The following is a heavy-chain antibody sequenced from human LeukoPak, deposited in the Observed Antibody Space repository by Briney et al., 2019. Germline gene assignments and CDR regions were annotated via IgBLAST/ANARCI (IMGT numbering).Heavy chain of an antibody. D-gene: IGHD4-17*01. J-gene: IGHJ4*02. V-gene: IGHV4-34*01. CDR2: INHSGYT. CDR1: GVSFDDYY. Sequence: SETLSLTCAVSGVSFDDYYWSWVRQPPGKGLEWIGEINHSGYTNDSPSLKSRVTMSIDTSRKQFSLNLRSVTVTDTAVYYCTRMTTGHDYWGQGTLVTVSS. CDR3: TRMTTGHDY.